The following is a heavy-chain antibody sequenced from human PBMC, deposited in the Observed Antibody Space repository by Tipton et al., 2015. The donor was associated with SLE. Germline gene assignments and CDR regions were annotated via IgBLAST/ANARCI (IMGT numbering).Heavy chain of an antibody. J-gene: IGHJ5*02. V-gene: IGHV4-34*01. Sequence: TLSLTCAVYGGSFSGYYWSWIRQPPGKGLEWIGEINHSGSTNYNPSLKSRVTISVDTSKKQFSLKLRSMTAADTAVYYCASLTTSPWGQGTLVTVSS. CDR2: INHSGST. CDR3: ASLTTSP. D-gene: IGHD1-14*01. CDR1: GGSFSGYY.